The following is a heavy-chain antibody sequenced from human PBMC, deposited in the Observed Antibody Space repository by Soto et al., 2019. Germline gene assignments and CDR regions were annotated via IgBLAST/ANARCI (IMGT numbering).Heavy chain of an antibody. J-gene: IGHJ4*02. CDR1: GYTFTSYY. CDR3: GRGRSGQIVVFY. V-gene: IGHV1-46*01. Sequence: ASVKVSCKASGYTFTSYYMHWVRQAPGQGLEWMGIINPSGGSTSYAQKFQGRLTMTTYTSTATASMELRSLTSDDTAVYYCGRGRSGQIVVFYWGQGTPVTVSS. CDR2: INPSGGST. D-gene: IGHD1-26*01.